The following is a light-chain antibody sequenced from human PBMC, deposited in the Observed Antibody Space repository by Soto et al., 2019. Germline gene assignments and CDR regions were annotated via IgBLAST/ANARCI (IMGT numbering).Light chain of an antibody. Sequence: EIVLTQSPGTLSLSPGERATLSCRARQSVSSSYLAWYQQKPGQAPRLLIYGASSRATGIPDRFSGSGSGTDFTLSISRLEPEDFAVYYCQQYGSSPPNSFGEGIKMEIK. CDR1: QSVSSSY. CDR3: QQYGSSPPNS. CDR2: GAS. J-gene: IGKJ2*03. V-gene: IGKV3-20*01.